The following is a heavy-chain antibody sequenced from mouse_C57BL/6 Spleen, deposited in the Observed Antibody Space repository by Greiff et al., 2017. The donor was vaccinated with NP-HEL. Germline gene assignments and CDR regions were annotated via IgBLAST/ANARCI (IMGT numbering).Heavy chain of an antibody. D-gene: IGHD2-10*01. CDR3: TTGSLLYYFDY. J-gene: IGHJ2*01. V-gene: IGHV14-4*01. CDR1: GFNIKDDY. Sequence: VQLKQSGAELVRPGASVKLSCTASGFNIKDDYMHWVKQRPEQGLEWIGWIEPENGDTEYASKFQGKATITADTSSNTAYLQISSLTSEDTAVYYCTTGSLLYYFDYWGQGTTLTVSS. CDR2: IEPENGDT.